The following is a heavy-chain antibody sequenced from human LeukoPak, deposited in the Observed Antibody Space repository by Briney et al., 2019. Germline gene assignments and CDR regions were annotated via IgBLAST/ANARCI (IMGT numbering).Heavy chain of an antibody. V-gene: IGHV1-2*06. CDR3: ATTTAMALNYYYYYMDV. CDR2: INPKSGGT. Sequence: ASVKVSCKASGYTFTGYYMHWVRQAPGKGLEWMGRINPKSGGTKYEQKFQGRVNMNRDTSISTAYMELSRLRSDDTAVYYCATTTAMALNYYYYYMDVWGKGTTVTVSS. D-gene: IGHD5-18*01. CDR1: GYTFTGYY. J-gene: IGHJ6*03.